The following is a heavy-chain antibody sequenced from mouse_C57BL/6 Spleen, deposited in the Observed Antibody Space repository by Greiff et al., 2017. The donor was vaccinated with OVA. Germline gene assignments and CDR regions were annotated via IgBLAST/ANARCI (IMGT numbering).Heavy chain of an antibody. CDR2: IDPSDSYT. CDR3: ADGGERDAMDY. J-gene: IGHJ4*01. D-gene: IGHD2-3*01. V-gene: IGHV1-59*01. CDR1: GYTFTSYW. Sequence: VQLQQPGAELVRPGTSVKLSCKASGYTFTSYWMHWVKQRPGQGLEWIGVIDPSDSYTNYNQKFKGKATLTVDTSSSTAYMQLSSLTSEDSAVYYCADGGERDAMDYWGQGTSVTVSS.